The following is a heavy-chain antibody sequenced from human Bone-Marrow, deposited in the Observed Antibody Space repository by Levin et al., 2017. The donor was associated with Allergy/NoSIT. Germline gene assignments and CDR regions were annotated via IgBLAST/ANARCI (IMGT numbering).Heavy chain of an antibody. D-gene: IGHD2-2*01. CDR1: GFTFSSYG. CDR2: IWYDGSNK. J-gene: IGHJ4*02. Sequence: LSLTCAASGFTFSSYGMHWVRQAPGKGLEWVAVIWYDGSNKYYADSVKGRFTISRDNSKNTLYLQMNSLRAEDTAVYYCARDRGCSSTSCYSAAGTSYFDYWGQGTLVTVSS. V-gene: IGHV3-33*01. CDR3: ARDRGCSSTSCYSAAGTSYFDY.